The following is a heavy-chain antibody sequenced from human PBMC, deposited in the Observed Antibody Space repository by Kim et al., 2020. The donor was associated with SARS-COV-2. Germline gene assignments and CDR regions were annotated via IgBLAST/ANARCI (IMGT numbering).Heavy chain of an antibody. J-gene: IGHJ6*03. V-gene: IGHV1-2*02. CDR3: ARDVGATGYYYMDV. D-gene: IGHD1-26*01. Sequence: AQKFQCRVTMTRDTSISTAYMELSRLRSDDTAVYYCARDVGATGYYYMDVWGKGTTVTVSS.